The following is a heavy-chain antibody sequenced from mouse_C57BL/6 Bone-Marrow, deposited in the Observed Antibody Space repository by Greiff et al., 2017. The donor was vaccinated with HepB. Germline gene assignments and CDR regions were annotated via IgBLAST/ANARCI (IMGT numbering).Heavy chain of an antibody. D-gene: IGHD2-4*01. Sequence: VKLMESGPGLVAPSQRLSITCTVSGFSLTSYAISWVRQPPGKGLEWLGVIWTGGGTNYNSALKSRLSISKDNSKSQVFLKMNSLQTDDTARYYCARRDYDYPYAMDYWGQGTSVTVSS. CDR3: ARRDYDYPYAMDY. V-gene: IGHV2-9-1*01. J-gene: IGHJ4*01. CDR2: IWTGGGT. CDR1: GFSLTSYA.